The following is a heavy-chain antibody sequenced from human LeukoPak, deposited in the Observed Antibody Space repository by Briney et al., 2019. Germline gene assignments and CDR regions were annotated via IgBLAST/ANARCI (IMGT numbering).Heavy chain of an antibody. Sequence: ASVKVSCKASGYTFTAFSLHWVRQAPGQGLEWMGWINPNSGDTAYPQMLQGRVTMTRGTSISTAYMELSSLRSDDTAIYYCAKGRITSTYDAFDIWGQGTMVTVSS. D-gene: IGHD2/OR15-2a*01. CDR3: AKGRITSTYDAFDI. J-gene: IGHJ3*02. CDR1: GYTFTAFS. V-gene: IGHV1-2*02. CDR2: INPNSGDT.